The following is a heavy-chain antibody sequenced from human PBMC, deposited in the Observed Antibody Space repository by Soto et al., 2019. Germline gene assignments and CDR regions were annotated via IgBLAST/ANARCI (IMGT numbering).Heavy chain of an antibody. D-gene: IGHD3-10*01. CDR3: ARPYRMVRGVIPQYDFDY. V-gene: IGHV1-18*01. CDR2: ISAYNDNI. J-gene: IGHJ4*02. CDR1: GYTFTTYG. Sequence: QVQLVQSGAEVKKPGASVKVSCKASGYTFTTYGISWVRQAPGQGLEWMGWISAYNDNINYAQKLQGRVTMTTDTSTSTAYMELRSLRSDDTAVYYCARPYRMVRGVIPQYDFDYWGQGTLVTVSS.